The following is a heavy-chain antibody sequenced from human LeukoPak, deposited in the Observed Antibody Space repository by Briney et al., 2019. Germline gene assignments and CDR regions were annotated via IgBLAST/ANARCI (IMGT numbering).Heavy chain of an antibody. CDR2: MNPNSGNT. V-gene: IGHV1-8*01. J-gene: IGHJ6*02. D-gene: IGHD6-19*01. CDR3: AREGIAVAGTYGMDV. CDR1: GYTFTSYD. Sequence: GASVKVSCKASGYTFTSYDINWVRQAAGQGLEWMGWMNPNSGNTGYAQKFQGRVTMTRNTSISTAYMELSSLRSEDTAVYYCAREGIAVAGTYGMDVWGQGTTVTVSS.